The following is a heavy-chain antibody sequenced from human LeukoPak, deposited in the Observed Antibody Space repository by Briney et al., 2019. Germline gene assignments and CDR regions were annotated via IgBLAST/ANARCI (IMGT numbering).Heavy chain of an antibody. V-gene: IGHV4-59*08. CDR3: ARQDDNWFDP. D-gene: IGHD5-24*01. CDR2: IYRSGST. Sequence: SETPSLTCTVSGGSISRSYWSWIRQPPGMGLEWIGYIYRSGSTNYNPSLKSRVTISIDTSRNQFSLKLTSVTAADTAVYYCARQDDNWFDPWGQGTLVTVSS. J-gene: IGHJ5*02. CDR1: GGSISRSY.